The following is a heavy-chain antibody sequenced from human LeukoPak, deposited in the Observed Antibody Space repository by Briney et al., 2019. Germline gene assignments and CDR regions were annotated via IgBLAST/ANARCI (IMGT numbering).Heavy chain of an antibody. CDR2: MNPNSGNT. V-gene: IGHV1-8*01. D-gene: IGHD3-3*01. CDR3: ARAGAAGYYDFWSGYYPYYYYMDV. CDR1: GYTFTSYD. Sequence: ASVKVSCKASGYTFTSYDINWVRQATRQGLEGMGWMNPNSGNTGYAQKFQGRVTMTRNTSISTAYMELSSLRSEDTAVYYCARAGAAGYYDFWSGYYPYYYYMDVWGKGTTVTVSS. J-gene: IGHJ6*03.